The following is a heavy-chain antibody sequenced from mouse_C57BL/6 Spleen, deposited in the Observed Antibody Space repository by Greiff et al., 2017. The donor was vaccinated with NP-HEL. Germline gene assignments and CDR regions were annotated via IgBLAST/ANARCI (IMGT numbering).Heavy chain of an antibody. V-gene: IGHV1-42*01. D-gene: IGHD4-1*01. J-gene: IGHJ4*01. CDR1: GYSFTGYY. CDR2: INPSTGGT. CDR3: ARKRLGHAMDY. Sequence: VQLQQSGPELVKPGASVKISCKASGYSFTGYYMNWVKQSPEKSLEWIGEINPSTGGTTYNQKFKAKATLTVDKSSSTAYMQLKSLTSEDSAVYYCARKRLGHAMDYWGQGTSVTVSS.